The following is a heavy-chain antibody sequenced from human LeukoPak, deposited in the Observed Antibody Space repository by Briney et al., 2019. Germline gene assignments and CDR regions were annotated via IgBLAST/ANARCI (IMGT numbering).Heavy chain of an antibody. V-gene: IGHV3-23*01. J-gene: IGHJ4*02. D-gene: IGHD6-19*01. CDR1: GFTFSTYG. CDR2: ISGSGGST. Sequence: GGSLRLSCAASGFTFSTYGMHWVRQAPGKGLEWVSAISGSGGSTYYADSVKGRFTISRDNSKNTMYLQMNSLRAEDTAVYYCAAGYSSGWYVRYFDYWGQGTLVTVSS. CDR3: AAGYSSGWYVRYFDY.